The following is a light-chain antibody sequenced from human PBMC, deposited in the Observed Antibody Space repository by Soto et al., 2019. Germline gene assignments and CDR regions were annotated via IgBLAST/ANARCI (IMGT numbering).Light chain of an antibody. CDR2: KAS. CDR3: QKYSIFALT. J-gene: IGKJ4*01. V-gene: IGKV1-5*03. CDR1: QSISSW. Sequence: EIQMTQSPSTVSASVGESVTITCRASQSISSWLAWYQQKPGKAPKLLIQKASSLETGVPSRFSGSGSGTEFTLAISSLQHFDFYTYYYQKYSIFALTFGQGTKVEIK.